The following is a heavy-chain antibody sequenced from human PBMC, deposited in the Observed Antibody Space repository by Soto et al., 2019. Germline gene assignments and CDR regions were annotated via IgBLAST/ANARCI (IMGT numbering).Heavy chain of an antibody. Sequence: ASVKVSCKASGYTFTCYGICWARQAPGQGLEWMGWISASNGNIYYGQKFQGRVTMTTDSFTSTAYMELSSLTSDDTAVYYCARALPYSSSGDSWGRGTLVTVSS. J-gene: IGHJ4*02. D-gene: IGHD6-13*01. CDR1: GYTFTCYG. V-gene: IGHV1-18*01. CDR2: ISASNGNI. CDR3: ARALPYSSSGDS.